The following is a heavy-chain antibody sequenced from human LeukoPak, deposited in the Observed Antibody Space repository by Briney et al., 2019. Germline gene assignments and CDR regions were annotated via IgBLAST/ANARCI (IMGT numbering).Heavy chain of an antibody. D-gene: IGHD2-15*01. CDR2: INPNSGGT. CDR3: AREVVVVAATDLDAVVGWFDP. CDR1: GYTFTGYY. J-gene: IGHJ5*02. V-gene: IGHV1-2*02. Sequence: ASVKVSCKASGYTFTGYYMHWVRQAPGQGLEWMEWINPNSGGTNYAQKFQGRVTMTRDTSISTAYMELSRLRSDDAAVYYCAREVVVVAATDLDAVVGWFDPWGQGTLVTVSS.